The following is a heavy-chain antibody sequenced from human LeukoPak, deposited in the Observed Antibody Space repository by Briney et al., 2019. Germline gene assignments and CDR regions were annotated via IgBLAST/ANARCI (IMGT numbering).Heavy chain of an antibody. V-gene: IGHV1-2*02. CDR1: GYTFTGYY. D-gene: IGHD3-3*01. Sequence: GASVKVSCKASGYTFTGYYMHWVRQAPGQGLEWMGWINPNSGGTNYAQKFQGRVTMTRDTSISTAYMELRSLRSNDTAVYYCARGYDFWGDYWGQGTLVTVSS. CDR3: ARGYDFWGDY. J-gene: IGHJ4*02. CDR2: INPNSGGT.